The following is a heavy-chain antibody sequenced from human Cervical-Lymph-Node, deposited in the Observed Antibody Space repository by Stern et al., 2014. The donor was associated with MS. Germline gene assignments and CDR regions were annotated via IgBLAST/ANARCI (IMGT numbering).Heavy chain of an antibody. Sequence: QVQLQESGPGLVKPSQTLSLTCSVSGGSIRRAAYYWSWVRQHPGKGLEWIGYIYNSGSTYSNPSLRSLLTLSVDTSKNQFSLRLSSVTAADTAVYYCARGFRYGGRAWYVDLWGRGTLVTVSS. D-gene: IGHD3-16*01. V-gene: IGHV4-31*01. CDR3: ARGFRYGGRAWYVDL. CDR1: GGSIRRAAYY. CDR2: IYNSGST. J-gene: IGHJ2*01.